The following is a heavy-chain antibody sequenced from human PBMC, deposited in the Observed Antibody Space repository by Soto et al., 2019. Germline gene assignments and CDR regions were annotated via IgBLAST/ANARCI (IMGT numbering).Heavy chain of an antibody. D-gene: IGHD2-8*02. Sequence: QVQLVQSGAELKRPGASVRLSCKASGYIFTSFTLHWVRQAPGQRPEWMGWIDAGNGDTKSSLKFQGRVYFTRDTLATTAYMDLSHLTSEDTAMYYCARRGRVAYCTADCLHALDVWDQGTMVTVSA. CDR1: GYIFTSFT. J-gene: IGHJ3*01. CDR3: ARRGRVAYCTADCLHALDV. V-gene: IGHV1-3*01. CDR2: IDAGNGDT.